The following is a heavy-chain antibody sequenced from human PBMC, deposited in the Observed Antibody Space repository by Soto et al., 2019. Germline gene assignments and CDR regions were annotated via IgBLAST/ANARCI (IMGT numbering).Heavy chain of an antibody. V-gene: IGHV3-23*01. CDR1: GFTFSSYA. D-gene: IGHD3-22*01. J-gene: IGHJ4*02. Sequence: EVQLLESGGGLVQPGGSLRLSCAASGFTFSSYAMSWVRQAPGKGLEWVSAISGSGGSTYYADSVKGRFTISRDNSKNTLYLQMNSLRAEDTAVYDCAKETGVAYYDSSGYFDYWGQGTLVTVSS. CDR3: AKETGVAYYDSSGYFDY. CDR2: ISGSGGST.